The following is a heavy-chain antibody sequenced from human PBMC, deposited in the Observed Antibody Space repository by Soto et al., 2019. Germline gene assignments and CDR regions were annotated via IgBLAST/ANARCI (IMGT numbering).Heavy chain of an antibody. D-gene: IGHD4-4*01. J-gene: IGHJ6*03. CDR1: GYTFTSYD. V-gene: IGHV1-8*01. Sequence: ASVKVSCKASGYTFTSYDINWVRQATGQGLEWMGWMNPNSGNTGYAQKFQGRVTMTRNTSISTAYMELSSLRSEDTAVYYCARAPNDYSVAYYYYMDVWGKGTTVTVSS. CDR2: MNPNSGNT. CDR3: ARAPNDYSVAYYYYMDV.